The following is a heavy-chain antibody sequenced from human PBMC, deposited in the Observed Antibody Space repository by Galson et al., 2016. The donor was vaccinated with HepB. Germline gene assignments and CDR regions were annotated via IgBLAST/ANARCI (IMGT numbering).Heavy chain of an antibody. Sequence: SVKVSCKASGGTLNKYAINWVRQAPGQGLEWVGGILPMFGTLNSAQKFQGRVILTADKSTGTAYMELSSLRSEDTAVYYCARPLRSYFDSSGYVSAFDIWGQGTMVTVSS. V-gene: IGHV1-69*06. CDR3: ARPLRSYFDSSGYVSAFDI. CDR2: ILPMFGTL. CDR1: GGTLNKYA. D-gene: IGHD3-22*01. J-gene: IGHJ3*02.